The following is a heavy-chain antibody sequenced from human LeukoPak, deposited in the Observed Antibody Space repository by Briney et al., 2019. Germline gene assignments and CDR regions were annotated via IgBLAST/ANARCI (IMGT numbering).Heavy chain of an antibody. J-gene: IGHJ4*02. CDR3: AKRDGYNSNPLKD. D-gene: IGHD5-24*01. V-gene: IGHV3-23*01. CDR2: TSGSGSST. Sequence: GGSLRLSCAASGFSFSSYAMSWVRQGPGKGLGWVSATSGSGSSTYYADSVKGRFTISRDNSKNTLYLQMNSLRAEDTALYYCAKRDGYNSNPLKDWGQGTLVTVSS. CDR1: GFSFSSYA.